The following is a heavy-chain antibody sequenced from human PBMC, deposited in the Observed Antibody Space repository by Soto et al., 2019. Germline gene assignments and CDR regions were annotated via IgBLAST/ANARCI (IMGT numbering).Heavy chain of an antibody. CDR1: GGTFSSYA. J-gene: IGHJ6*02. V-gene: IGHV1-69*13. Sequence: GASVKVSCKASGGTFSSYAISWVRQAPGQGLEWMGGIIPIFGTANYAQKFQGRVTITADESTSTAYMELSSLRSEDTAVYYCARDGGIAARGRCYYYYYGMDVWGQGTTVTVSS. CDR3: ARDGGIAARGRCYYYYYGMDV. D-gene: IGHD6-6*01. CDR2: IIPIFGTA.